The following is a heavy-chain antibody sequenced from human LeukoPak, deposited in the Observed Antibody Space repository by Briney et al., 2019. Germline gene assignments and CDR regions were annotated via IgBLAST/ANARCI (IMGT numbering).Heavy chain of an antibody. V-gene: IGHV3-23*01. Sequence: PGGSLRLSCAASGFTFSSYAMSWVRQAPGKGLEWVSAISGSGGSTYYADSVKGRFTISRDNAKNSLYLQMNSLRAEDAAVYYCAKEDCSGGRCYSLHYWGQGTLVTVSS. CDR2: ISGSGGST. D-gene: IGHD2-15*01. CDR1: GFTFSSYA. J-gene: IGHJ4*02. CDR3: AKEDCSGGRCYSLHY.